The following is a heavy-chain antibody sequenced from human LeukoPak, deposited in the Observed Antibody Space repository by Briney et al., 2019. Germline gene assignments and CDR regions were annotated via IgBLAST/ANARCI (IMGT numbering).Heavy chain of an antibody. J-gene: IGHJ4*02. CDR1: GGSFSGYY. CDR3: ARGSIVLMVYAIGPGPPDY. V-gene: IGHV4-34*01. CDR2: INHSGST. Sequence: SETLSLTCAVYGGSFSGYYWSWIRQPPGKGLEWIGEINHSGSTNYNPSLKSRVTISVDTSKNQFSLKLSPVTAADTAVYYCARGSIVLMVYAIGPGPPDYWGQGTLVTVSS. D-gene: IGHD2-8*01.